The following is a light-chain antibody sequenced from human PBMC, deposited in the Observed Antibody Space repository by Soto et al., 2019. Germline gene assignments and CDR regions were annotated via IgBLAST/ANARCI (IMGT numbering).Light chain of an antibody. CDR1: QGISNY. CDR3: QKYNSAPA. J-gene: IGKJ1*01. V-gene: IGKV1-27*01. CDR2: AAS. Sequence: DIQMTQSPSSLSASVGDRVTITCRASQGISNYLAWYQQKPGKVPKLLIYAASTLQSGVPSRFSGSGAGTEFNLTIIRLQPEDVASYYCQKYNSAPAFGHGTKVEIK.